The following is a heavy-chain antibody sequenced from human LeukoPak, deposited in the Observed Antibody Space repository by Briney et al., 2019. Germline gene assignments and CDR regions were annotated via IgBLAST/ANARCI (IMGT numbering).Heavy chain of an antibody. J-gene: IGHJ3*02. V-gene: IGHV4-31*03. CDR3: ARELSYYYDSSGMANAFDI. CDR2: IYYSGST. Sequence: TLSLTCTVSGGSISSGGYYWSWIRQHPGKALEWIGYIYYSGSTYYNPSLKSRVTISVDTSKNQFSLKLSSVTAADTAVYYCARELSYYYDSSGMANAFDIWGQGTMVTVSS. D-gene: IGHD3-22*01. CDR1: GGSISSGGYY.